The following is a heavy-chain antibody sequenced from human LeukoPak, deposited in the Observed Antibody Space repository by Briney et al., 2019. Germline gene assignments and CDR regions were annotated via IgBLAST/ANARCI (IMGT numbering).Heavy chain of an antibody. CDR3: ATGPHSSGYYY. Sequence: ASVKVSCKASGYTFTGYYMHWVRQAPGQGLEWMGGFDPEDGETIYAQKFQGRVTMTEDTSTDTAYMELSSLRSEDTAVYYCATGPHSSGYYYWGQGTLVTVSS. V-gene: IGHV1-24*01. CDR2: FDPEDGET. D-gene: IGHD3-22*01. CDR1: GYTFTGYY. J-gene: IGHJ4*02.